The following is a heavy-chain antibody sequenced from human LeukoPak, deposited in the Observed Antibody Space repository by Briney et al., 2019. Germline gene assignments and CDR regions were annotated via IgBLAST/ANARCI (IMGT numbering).Heavy chain of an antibody. J-gene: IGHJ5*02. Sequence: ASVKVSCKASGYIFTGYYIHWVRRAPGQGLEWMGWINPNSGGTYYAQKFQGNVTMTRDTSISTVYMELNRLRSDDTAVYYCARGSRGYDPWGQGTLVTVSS. D-gene: IGHD3-22*01. V-gene: IGHV1-2*02. CDR2: INPNSGGT. CDR3: ARGSRGYDP. CDR1: GYIFTGYY.